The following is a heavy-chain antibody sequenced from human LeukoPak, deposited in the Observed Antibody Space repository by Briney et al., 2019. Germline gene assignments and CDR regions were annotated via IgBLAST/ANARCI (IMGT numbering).Heavy chain of an antibody. J-gene: IGHJ5*02. V-gene: IGHV5-51*01. Sequence: GEALKISCKGSGYSFTTYWIGWVRQMPGKGLECMGIIYPSHSDTRYSPYFQGQVTISAAKSISTAYLQWSSLKASDTAMYYCARWGTSPSWFDPWGQGTLVTVSS. D-gene: IGHD3-16*01. CDR3: ARWGTSPSWFDP. CDR2: IYPSHSDT. CDR1: GYSFTTYW.